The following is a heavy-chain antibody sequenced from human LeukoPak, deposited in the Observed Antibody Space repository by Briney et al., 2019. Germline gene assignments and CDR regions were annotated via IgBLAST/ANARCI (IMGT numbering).Heavy chain of an antibody. V-gene: IGHV4-59*08. CDR2: IYYSGST. Sequence: PSETLSLTCTVSGGSISSYYWSWIRQPPGKGLEWIGYIYYSGSTNYNASLKSRVTISVDTSKNQFSLKLSSVTAADTAVYYCARHTYCSSSTCNDPWFDPWGQGTLVTVSS. CDR3: ARHTYCSSSTCNDPWFDP. D-gene: IGHD2-2*01. CDR1: GGSISSYY. J-gene: IGHJ5*02.